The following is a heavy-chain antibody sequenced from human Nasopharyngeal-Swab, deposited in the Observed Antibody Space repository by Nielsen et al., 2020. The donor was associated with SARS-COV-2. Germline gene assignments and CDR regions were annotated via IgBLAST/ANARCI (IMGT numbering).Heavy chain of an antibody. J-gene: IGHJ6*02. Sequence: ASAQVFCKASGYSFITYNVLRVRQPPRQGLVWMGRINPSGGDTGYAQKFQGRVTMTRDTSASTVYMEVSSLRSEDTAVYYCANRRLEGIGVWGQGTTVTVSS. CDR2: INPSGGDT. V-gene: IGHV1-46*01. CDR1: GYSFITYN. D-gene: IGHD1-1*01. CDR3: ANRRLEGIGV.